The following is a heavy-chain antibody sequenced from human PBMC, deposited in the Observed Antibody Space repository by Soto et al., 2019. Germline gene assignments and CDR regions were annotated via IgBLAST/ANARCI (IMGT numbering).Heavy chain of an antibody. CDR3: AREGLVLVPTTVNSDYYYYAMDV. V-gene: IGHV1-69*04. D-gene: IGHD2-2*01. CDR2: IIPILGIA. Sequence: EASVKVSCKASGGTFSSYTISWVRQAPGQGLEWMGRIIPILGIANYAQKFQGRVTITADESTNTAYMELSSLRSEDTAVYYCAREGLVLVPTTVNSDYYYYAMDVWGQGTTVTVSS. J-gene: IGHJ6*02. CDR1: GGTFSSYT.